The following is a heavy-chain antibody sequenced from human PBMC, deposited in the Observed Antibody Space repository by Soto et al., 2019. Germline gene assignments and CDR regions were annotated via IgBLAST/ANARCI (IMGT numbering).Heavy chain of an antibody. J-gene: IGHJ4*02. CDR2: ISSSSSYI. Sequence: GGSLRLSCAASGFVFRTYWMSWVRQAPGKGLEWVSSISSSSSYIYYADSVKGRFTISRDNAKNSLYLQMNSLRAEDTAVYYCARMSGGYEDYWGQGTLVTVSS. D-gene: IGHD5-12*01. V-gene: IGHV3-21*01. CDR1: GFVFRTYW. CDR3: ARMSGGYEDY.